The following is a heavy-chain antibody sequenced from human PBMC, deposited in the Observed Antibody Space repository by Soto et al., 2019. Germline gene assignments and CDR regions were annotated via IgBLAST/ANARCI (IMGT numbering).Heavy chain of an antibody. J-gene: IGHJ6*02. Sequence: PSVKVSCKVSGYTLTELSMHWVRQAPGKGLEWMGGFDPEDGETIYAQKFQGRVTMTEDTSTDTAYMELSSLRSEDTAVYYCHIPAHRGYYYYGMDVWGQGTTVTVSS. CDR2: FDPEDGET. CDR3: HIPAHRGYYYYGMDV. V-gene: IGHV1-24*01. CDR1: GYTLTELS.